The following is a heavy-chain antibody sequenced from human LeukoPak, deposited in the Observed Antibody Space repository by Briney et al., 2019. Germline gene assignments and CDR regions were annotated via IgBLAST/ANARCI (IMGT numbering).Heavy chain of an antibody. D-gene: IGHD6-19*01. CDR3: AKVLSGWHDAFDP. Sequence: GGSLRLSCAASGFTFSSYAMNWVRQAPGKGLEWVSVISSSGGTTYYSDSVKGRFTISRDNSKNTLYLQINSLRAEDTAVYYCAKVLSGWHDAFDPWGQGTLVTVSS. CDR2: ISSSGGTT. CDR1: GFTFSSYA. V-gene: IGHV3-23*01. J-gene: IGHJ5*02.